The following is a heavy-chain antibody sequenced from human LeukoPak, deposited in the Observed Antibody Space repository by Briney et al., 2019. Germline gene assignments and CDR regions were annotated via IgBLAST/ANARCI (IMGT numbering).Heavy chain of an antibody. CDR2: IYGSGSA. V-gene: IGHV4-59*08. J-gene: IGHJ6*02. D-gene: IGHD5-12*01. CDR3: ARQHRVTTSSYYGMDV. Sequence: SETLSLTCTVSGGSTSSYYWSWIRQPPGKGLEWIGYIYGSGSANYNPSLKSRVTISVDTSKNQFSLKVKSVTAADTAVYYCARQHRVTTSSYYGMDVWGQGTTVTVSS. CDR1: GGSTSSYY.